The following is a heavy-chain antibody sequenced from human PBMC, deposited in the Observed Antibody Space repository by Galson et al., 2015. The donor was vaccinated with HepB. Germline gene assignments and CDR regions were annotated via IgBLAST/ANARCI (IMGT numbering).Heavy chain of an antibody. D-gene: IGHD3-16*01. CDR2: INQDGSET. CDR3: ARGVGDSYYGMDV. CDR1: GFTFRNCW. V-gene: IGHV3-7*03. Sequence: SLRLSCAGSGFTFRNCWINWVRRAPGSGLEWLANINQDGSETYYVDSVKGRFTISRDNVKNSVYLQMYGQTAGDTAVYYCARGVGDSYYGMDVWGQGTTVTVSS. J-gene: IGHJ6*02.